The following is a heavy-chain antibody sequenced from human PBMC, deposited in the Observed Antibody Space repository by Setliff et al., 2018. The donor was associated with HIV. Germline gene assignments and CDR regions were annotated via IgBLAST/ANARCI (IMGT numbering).Heavy chain of an antibody. D-gene: IGHD3-3*01. CDR1: GYTLTEVS. CDR2: FDPQDGET. Sequence: ASVKVSCKVSGYTLTEVSMHWVRQAPKKGLEWMGYFDPQDGETIHAQKLQGRVTLTEDTSTDTAYMELSGLRSEDTAVYYCAKSPGFVEIPFYFWGKGALVTVSS. V-gene: IGHV1-24*01. CDR3: AKSPGFVEIPFYF. J-gene: IGHJ4*02.